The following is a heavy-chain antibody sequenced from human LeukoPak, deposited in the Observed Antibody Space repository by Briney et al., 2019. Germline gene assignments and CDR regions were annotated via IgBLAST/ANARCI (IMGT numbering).Heavy chain of an antibody. CDR1: GYTFTSNY. V-gene: IGHV1-46*01. Sequence: GASVKVSCKAFGYTFTSNYMHWVRQAPGQGPEWMGVISPSGGSTTYAQKFQGRVTMTRNTSISTAYMELSSLRSEDTAVYYCARERTPGSGYGVDYWGQGTVVTVSS. J-gene: IGHJ4*02. CDR3: ARERTPGSGYGVDY. CDR2: ISPSGGST. D-gene: IGHD6-25*01.